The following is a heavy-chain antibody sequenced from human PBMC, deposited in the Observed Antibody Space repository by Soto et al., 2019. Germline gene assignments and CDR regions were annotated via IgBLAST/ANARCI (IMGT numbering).Heavy chain of an antibody. CDR3: AREVAVAGVPPGGAFQI. V-gene: IGHV3-33*01. J-gene: IGHJ3*02. Sequence: QVQLVESGGGVVQPGTSLRLSCAASGFTLSSYGMHWVRQAPGKGLEWVAILWSDGSTKYYADSVEGRFTISRDISKNPLSLLMNRLRVDDTAIYYCAREVAVAGVPPGGAFQIWGQGTMVTVSS. D-gene: IGHD6-19*01. CDR2: LWSDGSTK. CDR1: GFTLSSYG.